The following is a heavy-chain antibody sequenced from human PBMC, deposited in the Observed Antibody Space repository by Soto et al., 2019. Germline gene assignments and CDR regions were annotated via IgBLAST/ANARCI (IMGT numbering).Heavy chain of an antibody. J-gene: IGHJ4*02. CDR2: INHSGRT. D-gene: IGHD5-18*01. Sequence: QVQLQQWGAGLLKPSETLSITCGVYGGSFSGYYWSWIRQPPGKGLEWIGEINHSGRTNYNPSLKSRVTISVDTSKSQFSLKLSSVTAADTAVYYCARDGYSYGSFDYWGQGTLVTVSS. V-gene: IGHV4-34*01. CDR3: ARDGYSYGSFDY. CDR1: GGSFSGYY.